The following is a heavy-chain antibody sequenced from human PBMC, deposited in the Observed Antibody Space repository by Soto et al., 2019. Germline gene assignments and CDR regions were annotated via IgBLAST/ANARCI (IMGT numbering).Heavy chain of an antibody. Sequence: GESLKISCAASGFTFSSYAMHWVRQAPGKGLEWVAVISYDGSNKYYADSVKGRFTISRDNSKNTLYLQMNSLRAEDTAVYYCARVRYLSSGPFDYWGQGTLVTVSS. D-gene: IGHD3-22*01. J-gene: IGHJ4*02. CDR1: GFTFSSYA. CDR2: ISYDGSNK. CDR3: ARVRYLSSGPFDY. V-gene: IGHV3-30-3*01.